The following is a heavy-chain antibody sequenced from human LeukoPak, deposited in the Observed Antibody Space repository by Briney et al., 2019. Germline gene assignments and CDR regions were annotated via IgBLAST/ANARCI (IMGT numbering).Heavy chain of an antibody. CDR3: ARDSPLRLEDFDY. Sequence: ASVKVSCKASGYIFTDYFFHWVRQAPGQGLEWMGWIKPSSGGTNYAQNFQGRVTMTRDTSINTAYMELSGLRSDDTAVYYCARDSPLRLEDFDYWGQGTLVTVSS. CDR2: IKPSSGGT. D-gene: IGHD1-1*01. J-gene: IGHJ4*02. V-gene: IGHV1-2*02. CDR1: GYIFTDYF.